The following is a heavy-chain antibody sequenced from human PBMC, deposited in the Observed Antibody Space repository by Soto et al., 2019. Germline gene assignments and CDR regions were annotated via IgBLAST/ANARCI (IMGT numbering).Heavy chain of an antibody. CDR1: GGSISVYY. Sequence: SETLSLTCTTSGGSISVYYWSWIRRSPGQGLKWIGYIYDSGSPYYNPSLKTRVTISADTSKNQISLKLTSATAADTAVYFCARGVGSSPPRYWGRGTLVTVSS. D-gene: IGHD3-9*01. CDR2: IYDSGSP. CDR3: ARGVGSSPPRY. V-gene: IGHV4-59*01. J-gene: IGHJ4*02.